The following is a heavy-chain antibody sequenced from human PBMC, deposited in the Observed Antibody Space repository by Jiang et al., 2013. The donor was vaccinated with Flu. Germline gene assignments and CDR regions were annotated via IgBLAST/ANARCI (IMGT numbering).Heavy chain of an antibody. CDR3: ARVSLEHYYYYGMDV. CDR2: ISYDGSNK. J-gene: IGHJ6*02. V-gene: IGHV3-30*04. Sequence: PGKGLEWVAVISYDGSNKYYADSVKGRFTISRDNSKNTLYLQMNSLRAEDTAVYYCARVSLEHYYYYGMDVWGQGTTVTVSS. D-gene: IGHD1-1*01.